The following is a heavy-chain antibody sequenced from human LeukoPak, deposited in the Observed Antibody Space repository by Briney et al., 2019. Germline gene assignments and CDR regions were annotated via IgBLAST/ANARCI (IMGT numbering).Heavy chain of an antibody. CDR2: INHSGST. V-gene: IGHV4-34*01. J-gene: IGHJ5*02. D-gene: IGHD3-9*01. Sequence: PSETLSLTCAVYGGSFSGYYWSWIRQPPGKGLEWIGEINHSGSTNYNPSLKSRVTISVDTSKNQFSLKLSSVTAADTAVYYCARGSPYYDILTGYYSGWFDPWGQGTLVTVSS. CDR1: GGSFSGYY. CDR3: ARGSPYYDILTGYYSGWFDP.